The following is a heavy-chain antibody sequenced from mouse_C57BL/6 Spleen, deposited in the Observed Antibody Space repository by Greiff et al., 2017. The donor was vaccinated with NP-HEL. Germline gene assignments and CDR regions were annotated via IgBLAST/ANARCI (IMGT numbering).Heavy chain of an antibody. CDR3: ASPYGSSPYWYFDV. J-gene: IGHJ1*03. V-gene: IGHV1-55*01. D-gene: IGHD1-1*01. Sequence: PGAALVMPGASVMMSCKASGYTFTSYWITWVLQRPGQGLEWIGDIYPGSGSTNYNEKFKSKATLTVDTSSSTAYMQLSSLTSEDAAVYYCASPYGSSPYWYFDVWGTGTTVTVSS. CDR1: GYTFTSYW. CDR2: IYPGSGST.